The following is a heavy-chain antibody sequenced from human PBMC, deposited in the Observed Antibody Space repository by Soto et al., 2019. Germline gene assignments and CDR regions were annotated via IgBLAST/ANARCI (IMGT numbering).Heavy chain of an antibody. J-gene: IGHJ6*02. V-gene: IGHV4-34*01. D-gene: IGHD3-22*01. CDR2: INHSGST. Sequence: SETLSLTCAVYGGSFSGYYWSWIRQPPGKGLEWIGEINHSGSTNYNPSLKSRVTISVDTSKNQFSLKLSSVTAADTAVYYCARGSESSGYYFSVYYGMDVWGQGTTVTVSS. CDR3: ARGSESSGYYFSVYYGMDV. CDR1: GGSFSGYY.